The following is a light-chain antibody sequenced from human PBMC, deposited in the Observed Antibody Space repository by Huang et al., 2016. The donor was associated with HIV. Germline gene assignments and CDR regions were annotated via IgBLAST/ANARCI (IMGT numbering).Light chain of an antibody. CDR3: QQYNNWPPLT. CDR2: GAS. Sequence: EIVMTQSPATLSVSPGERATLSCRASQSISSNLAWYQQKPGQAPRLLIDGASTRATDVPARFSASGSGTEFTLTISSLQSEDFAVYYCQQYNNWPPLTFGGGTKVEIK. V-gene: IGKV3-15*01. J-gene: IGKJ4*01. CDR1: QSISSN.